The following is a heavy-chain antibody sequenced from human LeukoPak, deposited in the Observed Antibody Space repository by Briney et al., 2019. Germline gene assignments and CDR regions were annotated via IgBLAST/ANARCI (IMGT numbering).Heavy chain of an antibody. V-gene: IGHV4-34*01. CDR2: INHSGST. CDR1: GGSFSGYY. Sequence: SETLSLTCAVYGGSFSGYYWSWIRQPPGKGLEWIGEINHSGSTNYNPSLKSRVTISVDTSKNQFSLKLSSVTAADTAVYYCAREPRILYSASLDYWGQGTLVTVSS. D-gene: IGHD2-8*01. CDR3: AREPRILYSASLDY. J-gene: IGHJ4*02.